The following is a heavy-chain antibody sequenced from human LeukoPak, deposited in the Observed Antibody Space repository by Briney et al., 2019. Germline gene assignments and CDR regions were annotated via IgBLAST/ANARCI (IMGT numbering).Heavy chain of an antibody. Sequence: SCKASGYTFTGYYMHWVRQAPGKGLEWVAVISYDGSNKYYADSVKGRFTISRDNSKNTLYLQMNSLRAEDTAVYYCAKVGLDFWSGSPYYYYMDVWGKGTTVTVSS. CDR3: AKVGLDFWSGSPYYYYMDV. V-gene: IGHV3-30-3*02. D-gene: IGHD3-3*01. CDR2: ISYDGSNK. CDR1: GYTFTGYY. J-gene: IGHJ6*03.